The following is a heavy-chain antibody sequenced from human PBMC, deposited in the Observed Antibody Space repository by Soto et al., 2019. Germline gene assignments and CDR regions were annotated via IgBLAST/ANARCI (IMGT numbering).Heavy chain of an antibody. D-gene: IGHD2-8*01. CDR1: GGSIRSNNW. J-gene: IGHJ2*01. CDR2: VYHGGST. Sequence: QVQLQESGPGLVRPSGTLSLTCGVSGGSIRSNNWWSWVRQSPGKGLEWIGEVYHGGSTNYNPSLESRVTISLDMSKSQFSLTLTSVTAADTAVYFCARFEWRAFFDLWGRGTLVIVSS. CDR3: ARFEWRAFFDL. V-gene: IGHV4-4*02.